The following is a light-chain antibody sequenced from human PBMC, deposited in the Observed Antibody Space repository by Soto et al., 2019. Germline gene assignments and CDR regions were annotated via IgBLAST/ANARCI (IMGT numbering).Light chain of an antibody. V-gene: IGLV2-14*03. CDR3: RAYKNSGDV. CDR2: DVA. Sequence: QSVLTQPASVSGSPGQSITIACTGTTSDVGSYNYVSWYQQYPGKPPKVVIYDVANRPSGVSNRFSGSKSGSTASLTISGLQAEDEADYYCRAYKNSGDVFGTGTKVTVL. CDR1: TSDVGSYNY. J-gene: IGLJ1*01.